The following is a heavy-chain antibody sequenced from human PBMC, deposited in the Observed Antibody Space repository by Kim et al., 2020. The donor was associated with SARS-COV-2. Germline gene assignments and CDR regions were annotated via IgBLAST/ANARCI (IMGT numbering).Heavy chain of an antibody. CDR2: FDPEDVAK. CDR3: ATAELRYFDRVSRSIYSYAMDV. D-gene: IGHD3-9*01. J-gene: IGHJ6*02. Sequence: ASVKVSCKLFGYTLTELSMHWVRQAPGKGLEWMTGFDPEDVAKIYAQKFQGRVTLTEDTSTDTAYMELSSLRSEDTAVYYCATAELRYFDRVSRSIYSYAMDVWGQGTTLTVSS. V-gene: IGHV1-24*01. CDR1: GYTLTELS.